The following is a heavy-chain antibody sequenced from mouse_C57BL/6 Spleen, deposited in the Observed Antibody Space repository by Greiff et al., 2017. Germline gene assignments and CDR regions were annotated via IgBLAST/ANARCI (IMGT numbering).Heavy chain of an antibody. Sequence: VQLKESGPGLVKPSQTVFLTCTVTGISITTGNYRWSWIRQFPGNKLEWIGYIYYSGTITYNPSLTSRNTITRDTPKNQFVLEMNSLTAEDTATYYCARDRVYDGYYFYAMDYWGQGTSVTVSS. J-gene: IGHJ4*01. CDR3: ARDRVYDGYYFYAMDY. V-gene: IGHV3-5*01. D-gene: IGHD2-3*01. CDR1: GISITTGNYR. CDR2: IYYSGTI.